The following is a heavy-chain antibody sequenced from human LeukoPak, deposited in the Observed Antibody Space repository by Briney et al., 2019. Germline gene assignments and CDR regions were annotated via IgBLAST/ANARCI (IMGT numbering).Heavy chain of an antibody. CDR2: MNPNSGNT. CDR3: ARGRCVGSTNCYYFDS. D-gene: IGHD2-2*01. J-gene: IGHJ4*02. V-gene: IGHV1-8*01. CDR1: GYTFTTYD. Sequence: ASVKVSCKASGYTFTTYDINWVRQATGQGLEWMGWMNPNSGNTGYAQKFQGRVTITRDTSASTAYMELSSLRSEDTAVYYCARGRCVGSTNCYYFDSWGQGTLVTVSS.